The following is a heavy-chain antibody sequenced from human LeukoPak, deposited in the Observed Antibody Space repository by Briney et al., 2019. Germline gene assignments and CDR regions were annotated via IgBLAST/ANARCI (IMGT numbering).Heavy chain of an antibody. J-gene: IGHJ4*02. V-gene: IGHV3-7*01. CDR2: IKQDGTEK. CDR3: ARAHNWNYGTFDY. Sequence: GGSLRLSCAASGFTFTTYWLGWVRQPPGKGLEWVANIKQDGTEKYYVDSVKGRFTISRDNAKNSLYLQMNTLRAEDTAVYYCARAHNWNYGTFDYWGQGTLVTVSS. CDR1: GFTFTTYW. D-gene: IGHD1-7*01.